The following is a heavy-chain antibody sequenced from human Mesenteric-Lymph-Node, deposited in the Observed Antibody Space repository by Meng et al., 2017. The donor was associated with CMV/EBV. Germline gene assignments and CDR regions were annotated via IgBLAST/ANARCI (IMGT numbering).Heavy chain of an antibody. J-gene: IGHJ4*02. Sequence: QVQLHQWGGGLLKPSETLSVTCAVYGGSFSGYYWNWIRQSPEKGLEWIGEINHSGSTTYNPSFTSRIIISVDTSTNQISLSMSSVTAADTAVYYCARGSSYDILTGYFDYWGQGALVTVSS. V-gene: IGHV4-34*01. CDR3: ARGSSYDILTGYFDY. D-gene: IGHD3-9*01. CDR2: INHSGST. CDR1: GGSFSGYY.